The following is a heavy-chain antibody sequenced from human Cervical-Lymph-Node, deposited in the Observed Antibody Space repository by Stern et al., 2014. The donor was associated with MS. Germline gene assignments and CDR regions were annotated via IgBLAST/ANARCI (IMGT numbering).Heavy chain of an antibody. CDR1: GFSLSTSGGG. D-gene: IGHD5-18*01. CDR2: IYWDYDK. CDR3: AHEDTAMVMGY. Sequence: QVTLKESGPTLVKPTQTLTLTCTFSGFSLSTSGGGVGWIRQPPGKAPEWLALIYWDYDKRYSPSLKSRLTITKDTSKNQVVLTMTNMDPVDTATYYCAHEDTAMVMGYWGQGTLVTVSS. J-gene: IGHJ4*02. V-gene: IGHV2-5*02.